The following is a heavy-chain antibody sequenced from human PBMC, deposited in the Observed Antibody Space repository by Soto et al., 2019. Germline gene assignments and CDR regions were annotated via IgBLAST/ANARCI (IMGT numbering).Heavy chain of an antibody. J-gene: IGHJ4*02. Sequence: GGSLRLSCAASGFTLRSNYMSWVRQAPGKGLEWVSVIYTGVTTYYADSVKGRFIISRDNSKNTVYLQMNSLRAEDTAVYYCARDLGWNYGHFDYWGQGTLVTVSS. V-gene: IGHV3-66*01. CDR3: ARDLGWNYGHFDY. CDR2: IYTGVTT. D-gene: IGHD1-7*01. CDR1: GFTLRSNY.